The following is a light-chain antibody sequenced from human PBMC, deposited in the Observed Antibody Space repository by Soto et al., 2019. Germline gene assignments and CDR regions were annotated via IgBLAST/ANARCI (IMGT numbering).Light chain of an antibody. V-gene: IGKV3-20*01. CDR1: QSVSSTH. CDR2: GAS. J-gene: IGKJ5*01. CDR3: QQYGSSPT. Sequence: EIVLTQSPGTLSLSPGERATLSCRASQSVSSTHLAWYQQKPGQAPRLLIYGASTRATGIPDRFSGSGSGTDFTLTIGRLEPEDFAVYYCQQYGSSPTFGEGTRLEIK.